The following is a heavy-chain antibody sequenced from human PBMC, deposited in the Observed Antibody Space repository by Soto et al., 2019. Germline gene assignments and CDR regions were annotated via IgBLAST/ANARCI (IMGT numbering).Heavy chain of an antibody. CDR2: SIPILGIA. V-gene: IGHV1-69*08. Sequence: QVQLVQSGAEVKKPGSSVKVSCKASGGTFSSYTISWVRQAPGQGLEWMGRSIPILGIANYAQKFQGRVTITADKSTSTAYMELSSLRSEDTAVYYCAREMGYGSGKDGMDVWGQGTTVTVSS. D-gene: IGHD3-10*01. CDR3: AREMGYGSGKDGMDV. J-gene: IGHJ6*02. CDR1: GGTFSSYT.